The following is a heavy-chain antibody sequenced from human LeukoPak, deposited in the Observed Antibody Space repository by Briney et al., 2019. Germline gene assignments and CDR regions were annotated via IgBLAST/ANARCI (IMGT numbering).Heavy chain of an antibody. CDR1: GGSISSSSYY. D-gene: IGHD3-9*01. Sequence: PSETLSLTCTVSGGSISSSSYYWGWIRQPPGKGLEWIGSMYYSGSTYYNPSLKSRVTISVDTSENQFSLKLSSVTAADTAVYYCARHAPSLVIGAFDIWGRGTMVTVSS. V-gene: IGHV4-39*01. J-gene: IGHJ3*02. CDR2: MYYSGST. CDR3: ARHAPSLVIGAFDI.